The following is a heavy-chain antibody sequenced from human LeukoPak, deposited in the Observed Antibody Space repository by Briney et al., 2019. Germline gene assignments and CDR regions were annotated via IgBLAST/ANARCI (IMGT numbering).Heavy chain of an antibody. CDR2: IYTSGST. CDR3: ARVTTGGYYNY. Sequence: SETLSLTCSVSGRSISSGSYYWSWIRQPAGKGLEWIGRIYTSGSTNYNPSLKSRVTMSFDASNNQFSLRLSSVTAADTAVYYCARVTTGGYYNYWGQVTLVTVSS. CDR1: GRSISSGSYY. V-gene: IGHV4-61*02. D-gene: IGHD3-22*01. J-gene: IGHJ4*02.